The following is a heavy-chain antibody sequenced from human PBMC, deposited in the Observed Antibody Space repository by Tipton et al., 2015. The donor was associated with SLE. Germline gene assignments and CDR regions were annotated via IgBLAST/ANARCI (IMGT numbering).Heavy chain of an antibody. J-gene: IGHJ6*03. D-gene: IGHD2-21*02. CDR3: ARGGLTYGYYYYMDV. CDR1: GGSFSDYY. V-gene: IGHV4-34*01. Sequence: LRLSCAVYGGSFSDYYWSWIRQPPGKGLEWIGEINHSGSTNYNPSLKSRVAISVDTSKNQFSLKLSSVTAADTAVYYCARGGLTYGYYYYMDVWGQGTTVTVSS. CDR2: INHSGST.